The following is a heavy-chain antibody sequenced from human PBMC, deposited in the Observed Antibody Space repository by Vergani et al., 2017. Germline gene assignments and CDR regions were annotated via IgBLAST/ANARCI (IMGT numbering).Heavy chain of an antibody. CDR3: ARGRGIAAAGPLGYFDY. Sequence: EVQLVESGGGLVQPGGSLRLSCAASGFTVSSNYMSWVRPAPGKGLEWVSVIYSGGSTYYADSVKGRFTISRHNSKNTLYLQMNSLRAEDTAVYYCARGRGIAAAGPLGYFDYWGQGTLVTVSS. D-gene: IGHD6-13*01. CDR1: GFTVSSNY. J-gene: IGHJ4*02. CDR2: IYSGGST. V-gene: IGHV3-53*04.